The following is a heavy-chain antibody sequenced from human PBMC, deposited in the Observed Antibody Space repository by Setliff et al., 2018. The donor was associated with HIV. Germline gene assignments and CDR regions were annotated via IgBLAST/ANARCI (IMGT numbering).Heavy chain of an antibody. Sequence: GESLKISCAASGLSISSNYMSRVRQAPGKGLEWVSIIYSGGDAYYSDSLKGRFTISRDNSRNTLYLQMSSLRADDTAVYYCARVVVVIGSQDYFDYWGQGMLVTVSS. D-gene: IGHD2-21*01. CDR1: GLSISSNY. CDR2: IYSGGDA. J-gene: IGHJ4*02. V-gene: IGHV3-66*02. CDR3: ARVVVVIGSQDYFDY.